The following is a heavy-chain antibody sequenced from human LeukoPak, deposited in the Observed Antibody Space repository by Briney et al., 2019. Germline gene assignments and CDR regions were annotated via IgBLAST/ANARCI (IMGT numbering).Heavy chain of an antibody. Sequence: SETLSLTCTVSGGSISSYYWSWIRQPAGKGLEWIGRIYTSGSTNYNPSLKSRVTMSVDTSKNQSSLKLSSVTAADTAVYYCAREGSSSGGYYYYYYMDVWGKGTTVTISS. D-gene: IGHD6-19*01. CDR2: IYTSGST. V-gene: IGHV4-4*07. CDR3: AREGSSSGGYYYYYYMDV. J-gene: IGHJ6*03. CDR1: GGSISSYY.